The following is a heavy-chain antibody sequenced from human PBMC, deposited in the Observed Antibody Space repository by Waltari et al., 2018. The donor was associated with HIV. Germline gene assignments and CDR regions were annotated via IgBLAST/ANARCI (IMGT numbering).Heavy chain of an antibody. CDR1: GVTFPSYW. Sequence: EVQLVECGGGLVQHGGSLRLSCGAYGVTFPSYWMSWVRQAPGKGLEWLANIKQDGSEKYYVDSMKGRFTISRDNAKNSLYLQMNSLRAEDTAVYYCARVRGYSCWDWGQGTLVTVSS. CDR3: ARVRGYSCWD. V-gene: IGHV3-7*01. J-gene: IGHJ4*02. CDR2: IKQDGSEK. D-gene: IGHD2-2*01.